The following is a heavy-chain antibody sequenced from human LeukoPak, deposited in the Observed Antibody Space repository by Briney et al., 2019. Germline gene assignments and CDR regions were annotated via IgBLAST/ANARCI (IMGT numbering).Heavy chain of an antibody. CDR1: GGTFTSYA. J-gene: IGHJ6*03. V-gene: IGHV7-4-1*02. CDR2: INTNTGNP. Sequence: ASVKVSCKASGGTFTSYAVSWVRLTPGQGHEWLGWINTNTGNPTYAQGFTGRFVFSLDTSVSTAYLQISSLKAEDTAVYYCARVGPAAMGYYYYMDVWGKGTTVTVSS. D-gene: IGHD2-2*01. CDR3: ARVGPAAMGYYYYMDV.